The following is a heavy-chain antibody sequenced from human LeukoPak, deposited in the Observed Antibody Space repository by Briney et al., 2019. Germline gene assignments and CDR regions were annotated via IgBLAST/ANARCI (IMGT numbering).Heavy chain of an antibody. CDR1: GLSFSFYA. CDR2: ISGGGAGT. Sequence: GGSLRLSCAASGLSFSFYAMSWVRQAPGKGLEWVSSISGGGAGTYYADSVKGRFTISRDNSKNTLYLQMNSLRAEDTAVYYCARGCGSGSYTAQPPYYFDYWGQGTLVTVSS. CDR3: ARGCGSGSYTAQPPYYFDY. V-gene: IGHV3-23*01. J-gene: IGHJ4*02. D-gene: IGHD3-10*01.